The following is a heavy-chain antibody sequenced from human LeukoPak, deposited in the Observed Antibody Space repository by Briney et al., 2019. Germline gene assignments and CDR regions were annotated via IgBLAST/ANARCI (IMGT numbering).Heavy chain of an antibody. CDR2: INHSGST. Sequence: PSETLSLTCAVYGGSFSGYYWSWIRQPPGKGLEWIGEINHSGSTNHNPSLKSRVTISVDTSKNQFSLKLSSVTAADTAVYYCARGRFDYWGQGTLVTVSS. CDR3: ARGRFDY. CDR1: GGSFSGYY. J-gene: IGHJ4*02. V-gene: IGHV4-34*01.